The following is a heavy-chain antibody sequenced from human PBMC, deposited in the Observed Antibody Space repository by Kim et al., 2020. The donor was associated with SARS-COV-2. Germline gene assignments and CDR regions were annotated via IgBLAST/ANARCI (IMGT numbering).Heavy chain of an antibody. J-gene: IGHJ4*02. CDR3: ARESDYPRVGHLDS. CDR2: IYYSGST. CDR1: GGSISGHY. Sequence: SETLSLTCSVSGGSISGHYWTWIRQPPGKGLEWIGDIYYSGSTNYNPSLNSRVTISVDTSKNQFSLKLKSVTAADTAVYYCARESDYPRVGHLDSWGQGTLVTVSS. D-gene: IGHD3-16*01. V-gene: IGHV4-59*11.